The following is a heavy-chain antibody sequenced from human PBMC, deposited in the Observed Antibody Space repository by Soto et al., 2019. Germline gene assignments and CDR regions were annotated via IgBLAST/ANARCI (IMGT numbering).Heavy chain of an antibody. CDR1: CASVSTGVYY. D-gene: IGHD3-10*02. Sequence: SETLSLTCTVSCASVSTGVYYWTWIRQHPGKGLEWIGYIDNSGSTYYNPSLTGRVDISVDTSKNEFSLNLQSLTAADTAFYYCAGAVSDFDVRRYRTSYFDQWGQGILVTVSS. CDR2: IDNSGST. J-gene: IGHJ4*02. CDR3: AGAVSDFDVRRYRTSYFDQ. V-gene: IGHV4-31*03.